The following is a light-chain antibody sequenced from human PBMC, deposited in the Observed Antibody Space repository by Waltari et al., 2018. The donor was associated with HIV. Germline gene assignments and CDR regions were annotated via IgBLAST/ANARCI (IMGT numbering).Light chain of an antibody. CDR1: QTVLYSSNKKNF. CDR3: QQYYSTPYT. Sequence: DIVMTQSPDSLAVPLGERATLPCHSSQTVLYSSNKKNFLSWYQQKPGQPPKLLISWATTRDSGVPDRFSGSGSGTDFTLTVSSLQAEDVAFYYCQQYYSTPYTFGRGTKV. V-gene: IGKV4-1*01. CDR2: WAT. J-gene: IGKJ2*01.